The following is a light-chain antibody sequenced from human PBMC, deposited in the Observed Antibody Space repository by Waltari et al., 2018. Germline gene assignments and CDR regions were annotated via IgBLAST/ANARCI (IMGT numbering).Light chain of an antibody. J-gene: IGLJ1*01. V-gene: IGLV2-23*01. Sequence: QSALTQPASVSGSPGQSLTISCTGTSNDLGRYNLVSWYQQHPGKAPKLIIYEANKRPSGISNRLSGSKSGNTASLTISGLEAEDEAEYYCCSYAGSIFVFGTGTKVTVL. CDR1: SNDLGRYNL. CDR2: EAN. CDR3: CSYAGSIFV.